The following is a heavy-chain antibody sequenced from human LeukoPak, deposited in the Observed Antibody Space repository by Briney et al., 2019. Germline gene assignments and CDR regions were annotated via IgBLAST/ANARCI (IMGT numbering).Heavy chain of an antibody. D-gene: IGHD2-15*01. Sequence: SETLSLTCTVSGGSISSYYWSWIRQPAGKGLEWIGRIYTSGSTNYNPSLKSRVTISVDTSKNQFSLKLSSVTAADTAVYYCARGKYCSGGSCPSDYWGQGTLVTVSS. CDR2: IYTSGST. V-gene: IGHV4-4*07. CDR3: ARGKYCSGGSCPSDY. J-gene: IGHJ4*02. CDR1: GGSISSYY.